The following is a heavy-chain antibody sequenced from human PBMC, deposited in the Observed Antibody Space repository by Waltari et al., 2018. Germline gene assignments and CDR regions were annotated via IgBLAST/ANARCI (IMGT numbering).Heavy chain of an antibody. D-gene: IGHD2-2*03. V-gene: IGHV4-38-2*01. Sequence: HVQPQEADPPQVKPSETLSLTCAGTGYSLNSGYYWGWVRQSPATGLEWTATIYHAGDTFHNPSLQSRVTISVDPSKNQFSLKLNSVTAADTAVYFCSRQVLGYCTSAACRRLESWGQGTLVTVSS. J-gene: IGHJ4*02. CDR2: IYHAGDT. CDR1: GYSLNSGYY. CDR3: SRQVLGYCTSAACRRLES.